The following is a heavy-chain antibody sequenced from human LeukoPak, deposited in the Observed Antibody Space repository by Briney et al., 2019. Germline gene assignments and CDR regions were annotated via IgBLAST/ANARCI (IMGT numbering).Heavy chain of an antibody. CDR2: IRNDGSKK. CDR1: EFCFSSSG. J-gene: IGHJ4*02. V-gene: IGHV3-30*02. D-gene: IGHD5-18*01. CDR3: AKGDSYGYVR. Sequence: PGGSLRLSCAASEFCFSSSGMHWVRQAPGKGLEWVTFIRNDGSKKYYADSVKGRFTISRDNSKNTLYLQMNSLRAEDTAVYYCAKGDSYGYVRWGQGTLVTVSS.